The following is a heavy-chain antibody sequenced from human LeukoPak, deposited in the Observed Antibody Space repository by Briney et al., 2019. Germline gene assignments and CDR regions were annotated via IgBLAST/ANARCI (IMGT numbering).Heavy chain of an antibody. CDR3: AKDRKLYDFWSGYSDAFDI. V-gene: IGHV3-9*03. J-gene: IGHJ3*02. CDR2: ISWNSGSI. CDR1: GFTFDDYA. Sequence: GRSLRLSCAASGFTFDDYAMHWVRQAPGKGLEWVSGISWNSGSIGYADSVKGRFTISRDNAKNSLYLQMNCLRAEDMALYYCAKDRKLYDFWSGYSDAFDIWGQGTMVTVSS. D-gene: IGHD3-3*01.